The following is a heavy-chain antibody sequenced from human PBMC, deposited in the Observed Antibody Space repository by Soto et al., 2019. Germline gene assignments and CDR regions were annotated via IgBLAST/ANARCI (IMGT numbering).Heavy chain of an antibody. Sequence: GGSLRLSCAASGFTFSSYAMSWVRQAPGKGLEWVSGISGSGGSTYHADSVKGRFTISRDNSKNSLYLQMNCLRAEDTAVYYCAKDPGDFWSGYYATARDAFDIWGQGTMVTVSS. J-gene: IGHJ3*02. CDR2: ISGSGGST. CDR3: AKDPGDFWSGYYATARDAFDI. V-gene: IGHV3-23*01. CDR1: GFTFSSYA. D-gene: IGHD3-3*01.